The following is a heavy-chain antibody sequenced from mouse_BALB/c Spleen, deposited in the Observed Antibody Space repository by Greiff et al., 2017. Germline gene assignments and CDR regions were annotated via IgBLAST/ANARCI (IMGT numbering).Heavy chain of an antibody. Sequence: VQLQQPGAELVKPGASVKMSCKASGYTFTSYWMHWVKQRPGQGLEWIGVIDPSDSYTSYNQKFKGKATLTVDTSSSTAYMQLSSLTSEDSAVYYCTRGGIITTVVSDYWGQGTTLTVSS. D-gene: IGHD1-1*01. CDR3: TRGGIITTVVSDY. V-gene: IGHV1S127*01. J-gene: IGHJ2*01. CDR2: IDPSDSYT. CDR1: GYTFTSYW.